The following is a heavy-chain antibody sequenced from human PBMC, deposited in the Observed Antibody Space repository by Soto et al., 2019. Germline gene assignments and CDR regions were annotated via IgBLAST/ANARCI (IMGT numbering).Heavy chain of an antibody. CDR3: ARGRPKRLYDHVWGNYHYTRDVFDY. J-gene: IGHJ4*02. CDR2: INHSADT. Sequence: QVQLQQWGAGLLKPSETLALTCAVYGGSFSGYYWGWIRQPPGKGLEWIGEINHSADTNYNPSLKSRVTLSVDTSTNQFSLRLSSVTAADTAVYYCARGRPKRLYDHVWGNYHYTRDVFDYWGQGTPVTVSS. V-gene: IGHV4-34*01. CDR1: GGSFSGYY. D-gene: IGHD3-16*02.